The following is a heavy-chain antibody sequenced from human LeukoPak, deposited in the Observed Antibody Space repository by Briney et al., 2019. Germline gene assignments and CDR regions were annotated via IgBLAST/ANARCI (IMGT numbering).Heavy chain of an antibody. J-gene: IGHJ4*02. CDR3: AKATGGTISDWYYYFDY. V-gene: IGHV3-9*01. D-gene: IGHD6-19*01. CDR1: GFTFDDYA. Sequence: GGSLRLSCAASGFTFDDYAMHWVRQAPGKGLEWVSGISWNSGSIGYADSVKGRFTFSRDNAKNSLYLQMNSLRAEDTAFYYCAKATGGTISDWYYYFDYWGQGTLVTVSS. CDR2: ISWNSGSI.